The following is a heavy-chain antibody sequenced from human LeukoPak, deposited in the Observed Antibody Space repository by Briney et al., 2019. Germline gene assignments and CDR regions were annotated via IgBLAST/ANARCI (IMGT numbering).Heavy chain of an antibody. CDR1: GFTLSSYI. V-gene: IGHV3-7*03. CDR2: INQYGIEA. Sequence: GGSLRLSCAASGFTLSSYIMSWVRQAPGKGLEWVANINQYGIEAHSADSLKGRFTISRENAKNPLYLKMKSLGAEDTAVYYCGRYCSGGSRFDYWGQGTLGTVSS. CDR3: GRYCSGGSRFDY. D-gene: IGHD2-15*01. J-gene: IGHJ4*02.